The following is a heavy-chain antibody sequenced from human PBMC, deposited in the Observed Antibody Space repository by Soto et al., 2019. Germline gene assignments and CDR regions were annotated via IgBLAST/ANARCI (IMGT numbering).Heavy chain of an antibody. J-gene: IGHJ5*02. CDR1: GITYTTYA. V-gene: IGHV1-3*04. CDR2: INTGNGNT. Sequence: QVQLVQSGAEVKKPGASVKVACKASGITYTTYAIHWVRQAPGQGLEWMGWINTGNGNTRYSQRFQGRVTLTTDTSAGTGYMDVSSLASEDTAVYYCARAISGYVSWGQGTLITVSS. D-gene: IGHD5-12*01. CDR3: ARAISGYVS.